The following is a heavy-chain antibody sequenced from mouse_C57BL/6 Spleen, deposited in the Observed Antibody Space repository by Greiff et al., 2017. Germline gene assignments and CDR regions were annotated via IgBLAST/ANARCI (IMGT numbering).Heavy chain of an antibody. Sequence: QVQLQQPGAELVKPGASVKMSCKASGYTFTSYWITWVKQRPGQGLEWIGDIYPGSGSTNYNEQFNSKATLTVNTSSSTAYMQLGSLTSEDSAVYYWARGDGSSYTAFDYWGQGTTLTVSS. J-gene: IGHJ2*01. D-gene: IGHD1-1*01. CDR3: ARGDGSSYTAFDY. CDR1: GYTFTSYW. CDR2: IYPGSGST. V-gene: IGHV1-55*01.